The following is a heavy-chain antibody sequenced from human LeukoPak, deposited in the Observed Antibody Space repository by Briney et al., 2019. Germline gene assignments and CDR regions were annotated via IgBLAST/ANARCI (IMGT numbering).Heavy chain of an antibody. D-gene: IGHD2-2*01. CDR1: GFTFSSYA. V-gene: IGHV3-23*01. CDR2: ISGSGGST. CDR3: AKAKIYRYCSSTSCYGGVDY. J-gene: IGHJ4*02. Sequence: GGSLRLSCAASGFTFSSYAMSWVRQAPGEGLEWVSAISGSGGSTYYADSVKGRFTISRDNPKNTLYLQMNSLRAEDTAVYYCAKAKIYRYCSSTSCYGGVDYWGQGTLVTVSS.